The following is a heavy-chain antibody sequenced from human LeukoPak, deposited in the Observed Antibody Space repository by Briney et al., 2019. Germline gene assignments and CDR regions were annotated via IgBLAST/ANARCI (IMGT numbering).Heavy chain of an antibody. CDR1: GFTFSSYS. V-gene: IGHV3-21*01. Sequence: GGSLRLSCAASGFTFSSYSMNWVRQAPGKGLEWVSSISSSSSYIYYADSVKGRFTISRDNAKNSLYLQLSSLRVEDTAVYYCARFLATWDYYYMDVWGAGTTATVSS. D-gene: IGHD3-3*01. J-gene: IGHJ6*03. CDR2: ISSSSSYI. CDR3: ARFLATWDYYYMDV.